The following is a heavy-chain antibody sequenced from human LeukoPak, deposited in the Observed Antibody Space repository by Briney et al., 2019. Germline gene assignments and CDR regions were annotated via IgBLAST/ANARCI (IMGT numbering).Heavy chain of an antibody. CDR3: TTTYNYYYYMDV. D-gene: IGHD1-14*01. J-gene: IGHJ6*03. CDR2: TKSKTNDGPT. CDR1: GFTFSNAW. Sequence: GGSLRLSCAASGFTFSNAWMSWVRQAPGKGLEWVGLTKSKTNDGPTDYAAPVKGRFTISRDDSKNTLSPQMNSLQTEDTAAYYCTTTYNYYYYMDVWGTGTTVTVSS. V-gene: IGHV3-15*01.